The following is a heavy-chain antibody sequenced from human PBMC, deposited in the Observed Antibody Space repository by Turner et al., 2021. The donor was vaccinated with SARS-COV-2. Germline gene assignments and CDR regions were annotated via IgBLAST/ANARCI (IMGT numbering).Heavy chain of an antibody. CDR2: VSSSGGDA. V-gene: IGHV3-23*01. D-gene: IGHD3-9*01. Sequence: VQLLESGGGLVQPGGSLRLPRAASGFTFSNNALSWVRREQGVGLEWVSAVSSSGGDADYADCVKGRVTNSRDNTKNTLYLKMNSLRAEDTDVYYCAKETIELDWYFDLWGRGTLVTVSS. CDR1: GFTFSNNA. J-gene: IGHJ2*01. CDR3: AKETIELDWYFDL.